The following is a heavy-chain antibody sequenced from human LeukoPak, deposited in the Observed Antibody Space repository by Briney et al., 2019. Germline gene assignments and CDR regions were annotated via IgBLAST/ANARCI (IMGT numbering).Heavy chain of an antibody. CDR2: LHNSGST. D-gene: IGHD2-15*01. V-gene: IGHV4-59*11. Sequence: NTSETLSLTCTVSGGSISSHYWSWIRQPPGKGLEWIGYLHNSGSTNYNPSLKSRVTISVDTSKNQFSLKLNSVTAADTALYYCAREGCSGGSCCFDYWGQGILVTVSS. CDR3: AREGCSGGSCCFDY. J-gene: IGHJ4*02. CDR1: GGSISSHY.